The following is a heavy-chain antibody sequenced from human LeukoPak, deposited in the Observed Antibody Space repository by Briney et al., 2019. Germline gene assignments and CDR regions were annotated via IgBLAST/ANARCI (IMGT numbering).Heavy chain of an antibody. CDR3: ARERYNWNNDAFDI. J-gene: IGHJ3*02. V-gene: IGHV4-39*07. CDR1: GGSVSSSDCY. CDR2: IYYSGST. D-gene: IGHD1-1*01. Sequence: SETLSRTCTVSGGSVSSSDCYWGWIRQPPGKGLEWIGSIYYSGSTYYNPSLKSRVTISVDTSKNQFSLKLSSVTAADTAVYYCARERYNWNNDAFDIWGQGTMVTVSS.